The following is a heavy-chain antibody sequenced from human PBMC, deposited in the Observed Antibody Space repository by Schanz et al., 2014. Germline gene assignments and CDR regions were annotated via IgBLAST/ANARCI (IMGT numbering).Heavy chain of an antibody. Sequence: VQLVESGGGLVKPGESLRLSCAASGFIFSAYTMNWVRQAPGKGLEWVAIIWYDGSNKYYADSVKGRFTISRDNSKNTLFLQMSSLRAEDTAVYYCARDGDFDYWGQGTLVTVSS. J-gene: IGHJ4*02. CDR1: GFIFSAYT. V-gene: IGHV3-33*08. CDR3: ARDGDFDY. CDR2: IWYDGSNK.